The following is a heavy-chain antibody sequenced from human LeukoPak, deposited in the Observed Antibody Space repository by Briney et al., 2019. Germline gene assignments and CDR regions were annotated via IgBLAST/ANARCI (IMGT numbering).Heavy chain of an antibody. CDR2: IIPIFGTA. Sequence: SVKVSCKASGGTFSSYAISWVRQAPGQGLGWMGGIIPIFGTANYAQKFQGRVTITTDESTSTAYMELSSLRSEDTAVYYCARGPITFGGVIYYYYMDVWGKGTTVTVCS. V-gene: IGHV1-69*05. CDR1: GGTFSSYA. J-gene: IGHJ6*03. CDR3: ARGPITFGGVIYYYYMDV. D-gene: IGHD3-16*01.